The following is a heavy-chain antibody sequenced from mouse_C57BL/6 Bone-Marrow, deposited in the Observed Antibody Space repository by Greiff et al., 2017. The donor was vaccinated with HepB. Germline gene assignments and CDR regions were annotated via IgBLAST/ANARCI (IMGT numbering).Heavy chain of an antibody. J-gene: IGHJ2*01. D-gene: IGHD1-1*01. V-gene: IGHV8-8*01. CDR3: ARIAWGQFITTVVGDY. CDR2: IWWDDDK. Sequence: QVQLKESGPGILQPSQTLSLTCSFSGFSLSTFGMGVGWIRQPSGKGLEWLAHIWWDDDKYYNPALKRRLTISKDTTKNQVVLKIANVDTADTATYYCARIAWGQFITTVVGDYWGQGTTLTVSS. CDR1: GFSLSTFGMG.